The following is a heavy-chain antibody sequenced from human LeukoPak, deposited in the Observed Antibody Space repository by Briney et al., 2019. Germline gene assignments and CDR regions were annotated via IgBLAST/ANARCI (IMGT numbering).Heavy chain of an antibody. Sequence: PGGSLRLSCAASGFTFSSYGMHWVRQAPGKGLEWVAVISYDGSNKYYADSVKGRFTIPRDNSKNTLCLQMNSLRAEDTAVYYCAKEYGSGSYYNTFDYWGQGTLVTVSS. V-gene: IGHV3-30*18. CDR1: GFTFSSYG. J-gene: IGHJ4*02. D-gene: IGHD3-10*01. CDR2: ISYDGSNK. CDR3: AKEYGSGSYYNTFDY.